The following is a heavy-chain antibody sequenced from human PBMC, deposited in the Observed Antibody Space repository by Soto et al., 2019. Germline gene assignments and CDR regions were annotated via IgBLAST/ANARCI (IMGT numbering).Heavy chain of an antibody. Sequence: SGPTLVNPTQTLTLTCTFSGFSLSTSGVGVGWIRQPPGKALEWLALIYWDDDKRYSPSLKSRLTITKDTSKNQVVLTMTNMEHWDTVKYSYAHRRYCRSDNCYSSYFDYWGQGTLVTVSS. J-gene: IGHJ4*02. CDR3: AHRRYCRSDNCYSSYFDY. D-gene: IGHD2-15*01. CDR2: IYWDDDK. CDR1: GFSLSTSGVG. V-gene: IGHV2-5*02.